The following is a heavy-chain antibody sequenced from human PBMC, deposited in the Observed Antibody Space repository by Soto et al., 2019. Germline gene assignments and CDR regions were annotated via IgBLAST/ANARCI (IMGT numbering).Heavy chain of an antibody. CDR1: GVTFSRQG. V-gene: IGHV3-30*18. CDR3: AKDRRGVYDSDYYGMDV. CDR2: ISYDGSNE. J-gene: IGHJ6*01. D-gene: IGHD3-16*01. Sequence: LRVKCEESGVTFSRQGKNWVRQAPGKGLEWVKVISYDGSNEDYSDSLKGLFSFSRDNSKNTLYLQMNSLRAEDTAVYYCAKDRRGVYDSDYYGMDVWGQ.